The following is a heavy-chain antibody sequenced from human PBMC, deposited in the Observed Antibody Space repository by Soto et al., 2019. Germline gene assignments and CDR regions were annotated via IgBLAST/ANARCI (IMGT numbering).Heavy chain of an antibody. CDR2: INPNSGGT. CDR3: ARGRGYDPNDAFDI. J-gene: IGHJ3*02. Sequence: GASVKVSCKASGYTFTGYYMHWVRQAPGQGLEWMGWINPNSGGTNYAQKFQGRVTMTRDTSISTAYMELSRLRSDDTAVYYCARGRGYDPNDAFDIWGQGTMVTVSS. D-gene: IGHD3-3*01. V-gene: IGHV1-2*02. CDR1: GYTFTGYY.